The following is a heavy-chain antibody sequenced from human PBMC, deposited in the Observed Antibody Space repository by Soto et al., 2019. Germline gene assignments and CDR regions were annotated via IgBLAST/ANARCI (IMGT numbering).Heavy chain of an antibody. J-gene: IGHJ4*02. Sequence: ASVKVSCKASGYTFTGYYMHWVRQAPGQGLEWMGWINPNSGGTNYAQKFQGWVTMTRDTSISTAYMELNSLRAEDTAVYYCARDGGGSYYASDYWGQGTLVTVSS. CDR1: GYTFTGYY. D-gene: IGHD1-26*01. CDR2: INPNSGGT. CDR3: ARDGGGSYYASDY. V-gene: IGHV1-2*04.